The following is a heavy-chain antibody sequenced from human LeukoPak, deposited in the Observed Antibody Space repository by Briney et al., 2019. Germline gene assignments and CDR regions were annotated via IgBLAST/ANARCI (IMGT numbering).Heavy chain of an antibody. CDR1: GFTFDDYT. J-gene: IGHJ4*02. V-gene: IGHV3-43*01. Sequence: GGSLRLSCAASGFTFDDYTMHWVRQAPGKGLEWVSLISWDGGSTYYADSVKGRFTISRDNSKNSLYLQMNSLRTEDTALCYCAKALYSGYDWYYFDYWGQGTLVTVSS. CDR2: ISWDGGST. CDR3: AKALYSGYDWYYFDY. D-gene: IGHD5-12*01.